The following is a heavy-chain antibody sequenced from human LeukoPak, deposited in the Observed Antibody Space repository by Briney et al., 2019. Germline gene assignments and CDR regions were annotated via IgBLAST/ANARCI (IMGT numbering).Heavy chain of an antibody. V-gene: IGHV3-48*03. Sequence: GGSLRLSCAASGFTFSSYEMNWVRQAPGKGLEWVSYISSSGSTIYYADSVKGRFTISRDNAKNSLYLQMDSLRAEDTAVYYCARDLDYGDYVLDYWGQGTLVTVSS. CDR2: ISSSGSTI. CDR3: ARDLDYGDYVLDY. CDR1: GFTFSSYE. J-gene: IGHJ4*02. D-gene: IGHD4-17*01.